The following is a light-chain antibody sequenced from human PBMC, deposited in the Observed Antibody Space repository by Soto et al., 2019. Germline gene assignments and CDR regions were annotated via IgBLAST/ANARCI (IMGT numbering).Light chain of an antibody. CDR2: RNT. V-gene: IGLV1-40*01. CDR3: QSHDSKLSGWV. CDR1: SSNIGAGYD. Sequence: QSVLTQSPSVSGAPGQRVTISCTGSSSNIGAGYDVHWYQQLPGAAPKLLIYRNTNRPSGVPDRFSGSKSGTSASLAITGLQAEDESDYYCQSHDSKLSGWVFGGGTKLTVL. J-gene: IGLJ3*02.